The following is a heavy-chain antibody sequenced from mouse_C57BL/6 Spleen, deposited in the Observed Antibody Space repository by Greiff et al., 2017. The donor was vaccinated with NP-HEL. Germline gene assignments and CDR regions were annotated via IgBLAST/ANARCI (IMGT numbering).Heavy chain of an antibody. Sequence: VQLQQPGAELVKPGASVKMSCKASGYTFTSYWITWVKQRPGQGLEWIGDIYPGSGSTNYNEKFKSKATLTVDTSSSTAYMQLSSLTSEDSAVYYCARRAYDYARFDYWGQGTTLTVSS. CDR2: IYPGSGST. D-gene: IGHD2-4*01. CDR3: ARRAYDYARFDY. CDR1: GYTFTSYW. J-gene: IGHJ2*01. V-gene: IGHV1-55*01.